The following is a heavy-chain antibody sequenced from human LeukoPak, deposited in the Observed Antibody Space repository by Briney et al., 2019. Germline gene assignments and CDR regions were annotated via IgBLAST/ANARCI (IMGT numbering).Heavy chain of an antibody. Sequence: GGSLRLTCAASGFTFSTYAMSWVRQAPGKGLEWVAAISGGIMINTYYTDSVKGRFTISRDNSKNTLYLQMNSLRDDDTAVYYCAKDPVVGAPHVFDIWGQGTMVTVSS. D-gene: IGHD3-16*02. CDR3: AKDPVVGAPHVFDI. J-gene: IGHJ3*02. CDR1: GFTFSTYA. V-gene: IGHV3-23*01. CDR2: ISGGIMINT.